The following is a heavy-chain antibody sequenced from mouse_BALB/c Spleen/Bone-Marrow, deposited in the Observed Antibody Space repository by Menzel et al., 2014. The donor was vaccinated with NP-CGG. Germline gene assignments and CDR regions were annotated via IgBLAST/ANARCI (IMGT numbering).Heavy chain of an antibody. D-gene: IGHD1-2*01. V-gene: IGHV5-4*02. CDR3: ARVLRPHYYAMDY. J-gene: IGHJ4*01. CDR1: GFIFSDYY. CDR2: ISDGGSYT. Sequence: EVQLQESGGGLVKPGGSLKLSCAASGFIFSDYYMYWVRQTPEKRLEWVATISDGGSYTYYPDSVKGRFTISRDNAKNNLYLQMSSLKSEDTAMYYCARVLRPHYYAMDYWGQGTSVTVSS.